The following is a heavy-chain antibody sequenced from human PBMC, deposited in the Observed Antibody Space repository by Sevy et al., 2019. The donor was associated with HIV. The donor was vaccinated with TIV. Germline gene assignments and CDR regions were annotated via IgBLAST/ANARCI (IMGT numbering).Heavy chain of an antibody. V-gene: IGHV5-51*01. D-gene: IGHD6-13*01. J-gene: IGHJ4*02. CDR3: ARLPVAAAGLYYFDY. Sequence: GGSLRISCKGSGYSFANNWIGWVRQMPGKGLEWMGIVYPGDSDHTYSPSFQGQVTISVDKSISTAYLQWNSLKASDTAMYYCARLPVAAAGLYYFDYWGQGTLVTVSS. CDR1: GYSFANNW. CDR2: VYPGDSDH.